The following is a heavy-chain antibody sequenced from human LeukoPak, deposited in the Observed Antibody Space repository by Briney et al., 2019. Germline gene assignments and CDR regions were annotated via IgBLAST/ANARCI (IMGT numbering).Heavy chain of an antibody. CDR3: ARTDLELGDFDY. CDR2: IIPMFGTA. Sequence: SVKVSCKASGGTFRSYAISWVRQAPGQGLEWMGRIIPMFGTANYAQRFQGRLTITTDESTSTAYMELSSLRSEDTAEYYCARTDLELGDFDYWGQGTLVTVSS. V-gene: IGHV1-69*05. D-gene: IGHD1-7*01. CDR1: GGTFRSYA. J-gene: IGHJ4*02.